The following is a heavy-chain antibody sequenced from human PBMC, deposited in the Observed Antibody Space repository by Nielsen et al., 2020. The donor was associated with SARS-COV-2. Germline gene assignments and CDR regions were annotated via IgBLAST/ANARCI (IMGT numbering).Heavy chain of an antibody. Sequence: PETLSLTCTVSGGSISRYYWTWIRQSPGKGLEWIGYVDDSGSTNYSPSLKSRVTISIDTSKNQFSLRLRSVTAADTALYFCARDYYGDYLDGFDIWGQGTMVTVSS. CDR3: ARDYYGDYLDGFDI. CDR2: VDDSGST. CDR1: GGSISRYY. D-gene: IGHD4-17*01. V-gene: IGHV4-59*01. J-gene: IGHJ3*02.